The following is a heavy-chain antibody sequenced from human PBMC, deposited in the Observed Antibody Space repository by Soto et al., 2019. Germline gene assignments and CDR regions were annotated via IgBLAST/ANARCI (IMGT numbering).Heavy chain of an antibody. Sequence: PGGSLRLSCAASGFTFSSYSMNWVRQAPGKGLEWVSSISSSSSYIYYADSLKGRFTISRDNAKNSLYLQMNSLRAEDTAVYYCANGIAAAGPTQDWGQGTLVTVSS. V-gene: IGHV3-21*01. D-gene: IGHD6-13*01. CDR3: ANGIAAAGPTQD. CDR2: ISSSSSYI. J-gene: IGHJ4*02. CDR1: GFTFSSYS.